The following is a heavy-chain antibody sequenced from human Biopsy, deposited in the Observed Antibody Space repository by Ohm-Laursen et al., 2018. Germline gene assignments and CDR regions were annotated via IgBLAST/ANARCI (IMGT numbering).Heavy chain of an antibody. CDR1: GFSFTGYY. Sequence: SSVKVSCKASGFSFTGYYIHWVRQAPGQGLEWMGWISPKSGDTNYAHKFQGNITKTRDTSMSTAYMEMSRLGCDDTAVYYCALQSVAQMKNFDYWGQGTLVTVSS. D-gene: IGHD6-19*01. CDR3: ALQSVAQMKNFDY. J-gene: IGHJ4*02. CDR2: ISPKSGDT. V-gene: IGHV1-2*02.